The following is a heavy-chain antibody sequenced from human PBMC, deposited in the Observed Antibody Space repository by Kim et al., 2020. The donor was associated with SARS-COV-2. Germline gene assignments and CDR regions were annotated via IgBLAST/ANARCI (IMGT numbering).Heavy chain of an antibody. J-gene: IGHJ4*02. V-gene: IGHV3-30*01. CDR2: GSHK. D-gene: IGHD3-16*01. Sequence: GSHKYYAESGKGRFTISRDNAKNTVHLQINSLRANDTAVYYCTRVQGAPYWGQGTLVTVSS. CDR3: TRVQGAPY.